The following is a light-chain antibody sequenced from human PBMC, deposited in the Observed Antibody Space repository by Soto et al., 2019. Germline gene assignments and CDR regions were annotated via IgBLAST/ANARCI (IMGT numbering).Light chain of an antibody. CDR2: KAS. CDR3: QQDNSYSRT. CDR1: QSISSW. V-gene: IGKV1-5*03. J-gene: IGKJ1*01. Sequence: DIQMTQSPSTLSASVGDRVTITCRASQSISSWLAWYQQKPGKAPNLLIYKASSLASGVPSRFSGSGSGTEFTLTISSLQPDDFATYFCQQDNSYSRTFGQGTKVEIK.